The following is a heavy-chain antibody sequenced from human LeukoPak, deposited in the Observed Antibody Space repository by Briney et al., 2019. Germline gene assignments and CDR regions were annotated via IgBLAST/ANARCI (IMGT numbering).Heavy chain of an antibody. CDR1: GFTFSSYA. CDR2: ISYDGSNK. J-gene: IGHJ4*02. CDR3: AREYYDSSDWYLDY. D-gene: IGHD3-22*01. V-gene: IGHV3-30*04. Sequence: PGGSLRLSCAASGFTFSSYAMHWVRQAPGKGLEWVAVISYDGSNKYYAGSVKGRFTISRDNSKNTLYLQMNSLRAEDTAVYYCAREYYDSSDWYLDYWGQGTLVTVSS.